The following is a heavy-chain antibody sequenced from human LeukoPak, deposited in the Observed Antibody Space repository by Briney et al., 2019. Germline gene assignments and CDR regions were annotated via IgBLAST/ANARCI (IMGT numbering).Heavy chain of an antibody. J-gene: IGHJ4*02. Sequence: SETLSLTCTVSGGSISSYYWSWIRQPPAKGLEGIGSIYYSGSTYYIPSLKSRVTISVDTSKNQFSLKLSSVTAADTAVYYCARSPYSFTDEAFDYWGQGTLVTVSS. CDR1: GGSISSYY. V-gene: IGHV4-59*04. CDR3: ARSPYSFTDEAFDY. CDR2: IYYSGST. D-gene: IGHD2-15*01.